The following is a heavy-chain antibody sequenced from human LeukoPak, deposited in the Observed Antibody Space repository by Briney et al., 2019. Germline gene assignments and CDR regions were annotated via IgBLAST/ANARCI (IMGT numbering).Heavy chain of an antibody. CDR2: ISGSGGST. D-gene: IGHD5-18*01. Sequence: PGGTLRLSCVASGFTFSTYGMSWVRQAPGKGLEWVSAISGSGGSTYYADSVKGRFTISRDNAKNSLYLQMNSLRAEDTAVYYCARRASAMVMAHWGQGTLVTVSS. J-gene: IGHJ4*02. CDR3: ARRASAMVMAH. V-gene: IGHV3-23*01. CDR1: GFTFSTYG.